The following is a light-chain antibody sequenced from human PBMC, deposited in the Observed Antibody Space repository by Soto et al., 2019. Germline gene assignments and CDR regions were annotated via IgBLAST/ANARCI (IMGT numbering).Light chain of an antibody. Sequence: IQMTQSPSSLSASVGDRVTITCRASQSISSYLNWYQQKPGKAPNLLIYTASNLQTGVPSRFSGSGSGTDFTLTISTLQPEDFATYYCQQSYSIPDTFGQGTKLEIK. CDR2: TAS. J-gene: IGKJ2*01. V-gene: IGKV1-39*01. CDR1: QSISSY. CDR3: QQSYSIPDT.